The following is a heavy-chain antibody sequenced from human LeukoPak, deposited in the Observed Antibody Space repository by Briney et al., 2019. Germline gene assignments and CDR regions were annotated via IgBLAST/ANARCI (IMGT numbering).Heavy chain of an antibody. CDR2: IVGSSSNM. CDR3: ATDTPETAAFDY. J-gene: IGHJ4*02. D-gene: IGHD1-1*01. V-gene: IGHV3-48*04. CDR1: GFSFSTYS. Sequence: GGSLRLSCTASGFSFSTYSMNWVRQAPGKGLEWVSYIVGSSSNMYYADSVKGRFTISRDNAKNSLYLQMGSLRAEDTAVYYYATDTPETAAFDYWGPGTLVTASS.